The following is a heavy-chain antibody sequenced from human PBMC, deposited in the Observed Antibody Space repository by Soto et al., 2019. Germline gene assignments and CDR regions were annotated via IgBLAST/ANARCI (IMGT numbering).Heavy chain of an antibody. CDR3: ATDPLHVLRFLEWLTFDY. J-gene: IGHJ4*02. CDR1: GYTLTDLS. V-gene: IGHV1-24*01. Sequence: ASVMGSCKVSGYTLTDLSVHWVRQAPGKGLEWMGGFDPEDGETIYAQKFQGRVTMTEDTSTDTAYMELSSLRSEDTAVYYCATDPLHVLRFLEWLTFDYWGQGTLVTVSS. D-gene: IGHD3-3*01. CDR2: FDPEDGET.